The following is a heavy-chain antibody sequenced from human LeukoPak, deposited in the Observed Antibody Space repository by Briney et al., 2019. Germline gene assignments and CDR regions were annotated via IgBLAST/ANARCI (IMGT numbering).Heavy chain of an antibody. V-gene: IGHV3-53*01. CDR2: MYSGGDT. Sequence: GGSLRLSCAVSGFTVSSNYMSWVRQAPGKGLEWVTVMYSGGDTYYAESVKGRFTISRDNSKNTLYRQMNSLRAEDTSVYFCARDRLMSAWGQGTLVTVSS. J-gene: IGHJ4*02. CDR3: ARDRLMSA. CDR1: GFTVSSNY. D-gene: IGHD3-16*01.